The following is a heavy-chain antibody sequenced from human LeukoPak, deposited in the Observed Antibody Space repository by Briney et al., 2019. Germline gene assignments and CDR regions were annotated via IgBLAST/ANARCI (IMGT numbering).Heavy chain of an antibody. Sequence: SVKVSCKASGGTFSSYAISWVRQAPGQGVEWMGRIIPILGIANYAQKFQGRVTITADKSTSTAYMELSSLRSEDTAVYYCARPKRYIVVVPAAVPPDAFDIWGQGTMVTVSS. J-gene: IGHJ3*02. CDR1: GGTFSSYA. D-gene: IGHD2-2*02. CDR2: IIPILGIA. CDR3: ARPKRYIVVVPAAVPPDAFDI. V-gene: IGHV1-69*04.